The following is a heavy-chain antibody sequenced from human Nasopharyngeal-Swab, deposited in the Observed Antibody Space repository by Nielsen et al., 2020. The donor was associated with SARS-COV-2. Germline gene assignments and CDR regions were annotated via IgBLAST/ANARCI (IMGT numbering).Heavy chain of an antibody. V-gene: IGHV3-11*04. D-gene: IGHD3-22*01. CDR2: ISRGGESI. Sequence: GGSLRLSCAASGFIFSDYYMTWIRHVPGKGLEWVSFISRGGESIYYADSVKGRFTISRDHAKNSVYLQMNSLRAEDSAVYYCARGDDTTDYYEPFDSWGQGTLVTVSS. J-gene: IGHJ4*02. CDR3: ARGDDTTDYYEPFDS. CDR1: GFIFSDYY.